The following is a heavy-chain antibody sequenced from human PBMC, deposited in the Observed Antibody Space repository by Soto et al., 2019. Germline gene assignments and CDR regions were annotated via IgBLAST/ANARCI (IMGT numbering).Heavy chain of an antibody. J-gene: IGHJ4*02. CDR3: ARLRSIADRRYYFDH. CDR2: INHSGST. CDR1: GGSFSGYY. Sequence: SETLSLTCAVYGGSFSGYYWSWIRQPPGKGLEWIGEINHSGSTNYNPSLKSRVTISVDTSKNQFSLKLSSVTAADTAVYHCARLRSIADRRYYFDHWGQGTLVTVSS. V-gene: IGHV4-34*01. D-gene: IGHD6-13*01.